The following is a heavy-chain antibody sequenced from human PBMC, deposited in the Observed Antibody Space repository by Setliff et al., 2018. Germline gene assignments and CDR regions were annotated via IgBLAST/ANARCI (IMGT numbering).Heavy chain of an antibody. CDR1: GGTFSNFD. CDR3: AREVGVAVTTTNYHYYMDV. Sequence: VTVSCKASGGTFSNFDINWVRQAPGQGLEWMGGVIPIFGTTNYAQKFQGRITIELSSLRSEDTAVYYCAREVGVAVTTTNYHYYMDVWGKGTTVTVSS. D-gene: IGHD4-17*01. CDR2: VIPIFGTT. J-gene: IGHJ6*03. V-gene: IGHV1-69*01.